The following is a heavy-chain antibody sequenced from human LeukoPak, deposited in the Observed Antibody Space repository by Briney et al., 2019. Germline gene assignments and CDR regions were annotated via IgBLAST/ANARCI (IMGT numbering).Heavy chain of an antibody. CDR1: GYTLTELS. CDR3: ATGGYGDYVYPYLFYYMDV. Sequence: ASVTVSCKVSGYTLTELSMHWVRQAPGKGLEGMGGFDPEDGETIYAQKFQGRVTMTEDTSTDTAYMELSSLRSEDTAVYYCATGGYGDYVYPYLFYYMDVWGKGTTVTVSS. V-gene: IGHV1-24*01. CDR2: FDPEDGET. D-gene: IGHD4-17*01. J-gene: IGHJ6*03.